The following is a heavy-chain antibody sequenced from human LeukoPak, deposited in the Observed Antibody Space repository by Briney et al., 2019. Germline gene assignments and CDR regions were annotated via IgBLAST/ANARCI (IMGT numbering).Heavy chain of an antibody. D-gene: IGHD4-23*01. CDR1: GFTFSSYG. Sequence: GRSLRLSCAASGFTFSSYGMHWVRQAPGKGLEWVALISYDGSNKYYADSVKGRFTISRDNSKNTLYLQMNSLRAEDTAVYYCAKALDYGGNFYFDYWGQGTRVTVSS. CDR3: AKALDYGGNFYFDY. V-gene: IGHV3-30*18. J-gene: IGHJ4*02. CDR2: ISYDGSNK.